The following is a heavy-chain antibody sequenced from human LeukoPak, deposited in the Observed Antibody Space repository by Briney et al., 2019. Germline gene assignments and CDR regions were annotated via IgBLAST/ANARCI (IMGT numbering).Heavy chain of an antibody. V-gene: IGHV3-7*01. Sequence: PGGSLRLSCAASGFTFSNYWMTWVRQAPGKWLEWVANIKEDGNQKYYVDSVKGRFTISRDNAKNSLYLQMSSLRAEDTAVYCCARADCSSSSCYELDYWGQGTLVTVSS. CDR1: GFTFSNYW. J-gene: IGHJ4*02. D-gene: IGHD2-2*01. CDR3: ARADCSSSSCYELDY. CDR2: IKEDGNQK.